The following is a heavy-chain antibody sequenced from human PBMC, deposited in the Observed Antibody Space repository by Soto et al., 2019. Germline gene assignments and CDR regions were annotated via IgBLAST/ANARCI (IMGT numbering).Heavy chain of an antibody. CDR2: IVPIYRTA. V-gene: IGHV1-69*13. J-gene: IGHJ4*02. Sequence: ASVKVSCKASGGTFSSYRINWVRQAPGQGLEWVGGIVPIYRTADYAQKFQGRVTITADESARTAYMELRSLKSQGTAVYYCARDSGAKLSSSWGQGTLVTVSS. D-gene: IGHD6-13*01. CDR1: GGTFSSYR. CDR3: ARDSGAKLSSS.